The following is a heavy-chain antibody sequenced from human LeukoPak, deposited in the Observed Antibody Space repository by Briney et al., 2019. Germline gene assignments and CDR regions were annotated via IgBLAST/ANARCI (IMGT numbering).Heavy chain of an antibody. CDR3: ARGQAVAQVLYYYYYMDV. J-gene: IGHJ6*03. CDR1: GDSINNNNYY. V-gene: IGHV4-39*07. Sequence: SETLSLTCTVSGDSINNNNYYWAWIRQPPGKGLELIGSIFYTGTTDYNPSLKSRVTISVDTSKNQFSLKLSSVTAADTAVYYCARGQAVAQVLYYYYYMDVWGKGTTVTISS. D-gene: IGHD6-19*01. CDR2: IFYTGTT.